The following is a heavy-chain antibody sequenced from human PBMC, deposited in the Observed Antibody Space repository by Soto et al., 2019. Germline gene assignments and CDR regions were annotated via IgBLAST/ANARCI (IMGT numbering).Heavy chain of an antibody. V-gene: IGHV3-30*03. J-gene: IGHJ3*02. Sequence: QVQLLESGGGVVQPGRSLGLSCAASGFTFSSYGMHWIRQAPGKGLEWVAVISYDGSNKYYADSVKGRFTISRDNSKNTLYLQMNSLRAEDTAVYYCAIDDMVTSAFDIWGQGTMVTVSS. CDR3: AIDDMVTSAFDI. D-gene: IGHD5-18*01. CDR2: ISYDGSNK. CDR1: GFTFSSYG.